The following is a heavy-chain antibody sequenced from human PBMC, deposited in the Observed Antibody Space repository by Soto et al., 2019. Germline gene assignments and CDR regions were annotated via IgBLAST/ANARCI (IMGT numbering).Heavy chain of an antibody. CDR2: ISAYNGNT. J-gene: IGHJ4*02. D-gene: IGHD3-16*01. Sequence: QVQLVQSGAEVKKPGASVKVSCKASGYTFTSYGISWVRQAPGQGLEWMGWISAYNGNTNYAQKLQGRVTMTTDTATSTAYMELRSLRSDDTAVYYCARDGKRIMITFGGVMGGGFDYWGQGTLVTVSS. V-gene: IGHV1-18*01. CDR1: GYTFTSYG. CDR3: ARDGKRIMITFGGVMGGGFDY.